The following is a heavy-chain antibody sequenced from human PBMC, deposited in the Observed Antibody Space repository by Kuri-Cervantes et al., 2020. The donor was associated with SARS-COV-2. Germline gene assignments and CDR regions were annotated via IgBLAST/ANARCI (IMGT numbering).Heavy chain of an antibody. CDR3: ARTPRYSYFDY. CDR2: IYYSGST. Sequence: SETLSLTCAVYGGSFSGYYWSWIRQPPGKGLEWIGYIYYSGSTNYNPSLKSRVTISIDMSKNEFSLHLRSVTAADTAVYYCARTPRYSYFDYWGQGALVTVSS. CDR1: GGSFSGYY. D-gene: IGHD5-18*01. J-gene: IGHJ4*02. V-gene: IGHV4-59*01.